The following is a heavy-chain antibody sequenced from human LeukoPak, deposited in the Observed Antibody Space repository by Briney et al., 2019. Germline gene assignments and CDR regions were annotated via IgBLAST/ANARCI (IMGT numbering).Heavy chain of an antibody. CDR2: ITGRGGNT. CDR3: AKDQDSTAVAGEDDAFNI. V-gene: IGHV3-23*01. CDR1: GFTFSSYA. D-gene: IGHD6-19*01. Sequence: GGSLRLSCAASGFTFSSYAMSWVRQAPGKGLEWVSAITGRGGNTFYADSVKGRFTISRDNSKNTLYLQMDSLRAEDTAIYYCAKDQDSTAVAGEDDAFNIWGQGTMVTVSS. J-gene: IGHJ3*02.